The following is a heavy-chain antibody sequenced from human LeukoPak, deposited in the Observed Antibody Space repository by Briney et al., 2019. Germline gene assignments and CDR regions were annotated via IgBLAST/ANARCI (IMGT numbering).Heavy chain of an antibody. CDR1: GYTFTSYG. CDR2: ISAYNGNT. CDR3: ARAAEYSSSRRLGPPYYYYMDV. D-gene: IGHD6-6*01. V-gene: IGHV1-18*01. J-gene: IGHJ6*03. Sequence: ASVKVSCKASGYTFTSYGISWVRQAPGQGLEWMGWISAYNGNTNYAQKLQGRVTMTTDTSTSTAYMELRSLRSDDTAVYYCARAAEYSSSRRLGPPYYYYMDVWGKGPRSPSP.